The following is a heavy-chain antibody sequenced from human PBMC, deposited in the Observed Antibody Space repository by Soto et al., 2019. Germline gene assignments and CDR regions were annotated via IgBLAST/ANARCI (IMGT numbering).Heavy chain of an antibody. J-gene: IGHJ4*02. CDR3: SRGRDAYKMGNY. D-gene: IGHD3-16*01. CDR2: IDHSGNI. V-gene: IGHV4-34*02. Sequence: QVQLQQWGAGLLKPSETLSLTCAVYGGSFSGYFWSWIRQPPGKGPEWIGEIDHSGNINYNPSLKSRATISVDTSKNQFSLKVNSVTAADTAVYYCSRGRDAYKMGNYWGQGTLVTVSS. CDR1: GGSFSGYF.